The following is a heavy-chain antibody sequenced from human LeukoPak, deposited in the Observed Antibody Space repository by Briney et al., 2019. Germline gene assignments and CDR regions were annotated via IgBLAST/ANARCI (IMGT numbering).Heavy chain of an antibody. CDR2: INPSGGST. J-gene: IGHJ4*02. D-gene: IGHD6-19*01. Sequence: GASVKVSCKASGYTFTSYGISWVRQAPGQGLEWMGIINPSGGSTSYAQKFQGRVTMTRDMSTSTVYMELSSLRSEDTAVYYCARDIAVAGTFGTDYWGQGTLVTVSS. CDR3: ARDIAVAGTFGTDY. V-gene: IGHV1-46*01. CDR1: GYTFTSYG.